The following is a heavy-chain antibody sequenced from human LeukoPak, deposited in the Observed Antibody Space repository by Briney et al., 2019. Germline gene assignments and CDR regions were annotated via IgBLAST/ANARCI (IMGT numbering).Heavy chain of an antibody. J-gene: IGHJ4*02. CDR3: AREGGYYDSSGYYYVDY. Sequence: SGGSLRLSCAASGFTFSSYSMNWVRQAPGKGLEWVSSISSSSSYIYYADSVKSRFTISRDNAKNSLYLQMNSLRAEDTAVYYCAREGGYYDSSGYYYVDYWGQGTLVTVSS. V-gene: IGHV3-21*01. D-gene: IGHD3-22*01. CDR1: GFTFSSYS. CDR2: ISSSSSYI.